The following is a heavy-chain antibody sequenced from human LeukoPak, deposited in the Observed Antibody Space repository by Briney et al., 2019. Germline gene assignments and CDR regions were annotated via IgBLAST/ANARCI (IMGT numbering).Heavy chain of an antibody. CDR1: GGFIRSYY. Sequence: SETLSLTCTVSGGFIRSYYWIWIRQPPGKGLEWIGYIYSSGSTNYNPSLKSRVTMSVDTSKNQFSLKLTSVTAADTAVYYCASLTSEGWYSNLGGRGTLVTVSS. CDR2: IYSSGST. D-gene: IGHD1-14*01. V-gene: IGHV4-59*08. CDR3: ASLTSEGWYSNL. J-gene: IGHJ2*01.